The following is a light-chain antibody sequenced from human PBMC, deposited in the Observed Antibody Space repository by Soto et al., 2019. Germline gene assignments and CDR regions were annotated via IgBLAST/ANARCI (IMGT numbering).Light chain of an antibody. V-gene: IGKV3-20*01. CDR2: GAS. CDR1: QSVSSSY. CDR3: HQYDSSPLT. Sequence: EIVLTQSPGTLSLSPGERGTLSCRASQSVSSSYLAWYQQKPGHAPRLLIYGASSRATGIPDRFSGSGSGTDFTLTISRLEPEDFAVYYCHQYDSSPLTFGGGTKVEIK. J-gene: IGKJ4*01.